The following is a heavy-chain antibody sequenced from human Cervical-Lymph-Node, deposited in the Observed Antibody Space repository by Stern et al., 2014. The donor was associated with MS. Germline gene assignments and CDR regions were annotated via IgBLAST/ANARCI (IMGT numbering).Heavy chain of an antibody. CDR3: ARPHSPGWSYYFDF. D-gene: IGHD6-19*01. V-gene: IGHV5-51*01. CDR2: YVRGASDP. CDR1: GYTFTDYW. Sequence: VQLVESGAEVRKPGQSLTISCNISGYTFTDYWIPWVRQMPGKGLEWMGAYVRGASDPRYSPSFQGHVTISVDTSINTAYLQWSDLRASDTAMYYCARPHSPGWSYYFDFWGQGTLVAVSS. J-gene: IGHJ4*02.